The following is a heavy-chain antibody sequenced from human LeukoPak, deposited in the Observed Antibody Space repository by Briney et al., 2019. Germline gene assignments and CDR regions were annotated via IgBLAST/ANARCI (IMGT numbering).Heavy chain of an antibody. Sequence: ASVKASCKASGYTFTGYYMHWVRQAPGQGLEWMGWINPNSGGTNYAQKFQGRVTMTRDTSISTAYMELSRLRSDDTAVYYCARDHSVVVPAAINYYYGMDVWGQGTTVTVSS. CDR2: INPNSGGT. J-gene: IGHJ6*02. V-gene: IGHV1-2*02. CDR1: GYTFTGYY. D-gene: IGHD2-2*02. CDR3: ARDHSVVVPAAINYYYGMDV.